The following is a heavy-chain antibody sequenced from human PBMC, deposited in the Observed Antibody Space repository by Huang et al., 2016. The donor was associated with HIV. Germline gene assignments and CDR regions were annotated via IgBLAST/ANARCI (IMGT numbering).Heavy chain of an antibody. V-gene: IGHV1-2*02. D-gene: IGHD5-12*01. J-gene: IGHJ4*02. CDR3: TRDGVAPDEEFDY. CDR2: VNPNNGAT. Sequence: QVQLVQSGAEVKKPGASVKVSCKPSGYAFADYFIHWVRQAPGTGLELMEWVNPNNGATRYEKKCLGSLTVTGDTSKRTAYMELSGLTSDDTAKYYCTRDGVAPDEEFDYWGQGTVIIVSS. CDR1: GYAFADYF.